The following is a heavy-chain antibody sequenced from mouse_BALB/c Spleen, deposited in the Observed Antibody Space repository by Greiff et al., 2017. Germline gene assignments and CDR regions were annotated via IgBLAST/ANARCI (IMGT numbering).Heavy chain of an antibody. Sequence: EVKLVESGGGLVKPGGSLKLSCAASGFTFSSFGMHWVRQAPEKGLEWVAYISSGSSTIYYADTVKGRFTISRDNPKNTLFLQMTSLRSEDTAMYYCARNYGLYAMDYWGQGTSVTVSS. CDR1: GFTFSSFG. V-gene: IGHV5-17*02. CDR3: ARNYGLYAMDY. D-gene: IGHD1-2*01. CDR2: ISSGSSTI. J-gene: IGHJ4*01.